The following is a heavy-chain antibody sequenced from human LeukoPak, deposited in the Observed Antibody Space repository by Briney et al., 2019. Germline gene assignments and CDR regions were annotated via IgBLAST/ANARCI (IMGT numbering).Heavy chain of an antibody. CDR3: ARPAYDSSGYYDYFDY. V-gene: IGHV1-8*03. J-gene: IGHJ4*02. Sequence: ASVKVSCKASGYTFTSYDINWVRQATGQGLEWMGWMNPNSGNTGYAQKFQGRVTITRNTSISTAYMELSSLRSEDTAVYYCARPAYDSSGYYDYFDYWGQGTLVTVSS. D-gene: IGHD3-22*01. CDR1: GYTFTSYD. CDR2: MNPNSGNT.